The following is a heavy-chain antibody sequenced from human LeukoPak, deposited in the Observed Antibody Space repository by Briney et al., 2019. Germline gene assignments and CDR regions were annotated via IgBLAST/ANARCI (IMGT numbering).Heavy chain of an antibody. V-gene: IGHV1-18*01. CDR3: ARLRLSDSSGYYYFDY. D-gene: IGHD3-22*01. CDR2: ICAYNGNT. Sequence: ASVKVSCKASGYTFTSYGISWVRQAPGQGLERMGWICAYNGNTNYAQKLQGRVTMTTDTSTSTAYMELRSLRSDDTAVYYCARLRLSDSSGYYYFDYWGQGTLVTVSS. CDR1: GYTFTSYG. J-gene: IGHJ4*02.